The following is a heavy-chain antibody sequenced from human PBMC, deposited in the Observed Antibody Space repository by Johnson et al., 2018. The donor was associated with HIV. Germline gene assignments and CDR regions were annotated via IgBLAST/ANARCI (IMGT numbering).Heavy chain of an antibody. CDR2: IKQDGSEK. Sequence: VQLVESGGGVVQPGRSLRLSCAASGFTFSSYWMSWVRQAPGKGLEWVANIKQDGSEKSYVDSVKGRFTISRDNAKNSLYLQMSSLRAEDTAIYYCAKPNRPQYRSTFDIWGQGTKVTVSS. CDR3: AKPNRPQYRSTFDI. V-gene: IGHV3-7*03. D-gene: IGHD6-13*01. J-gene: IGHJ3*02. CDR1: GFTFSSYW.